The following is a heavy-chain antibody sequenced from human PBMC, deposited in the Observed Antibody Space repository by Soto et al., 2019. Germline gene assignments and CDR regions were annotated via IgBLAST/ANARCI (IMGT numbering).Heavy chain of an antibody. CDR1: GFSLNNYW. Sequence: GGSLRLSCAVSGFSLNNYWMHWVRQRPGKGLVWVARIYRDGTTSYADSVKGRFTISRDNAKNTVSLQMNSLKDEDTAVYYCMRGNTGYGNFDYWGQGTLVTVPQ. D-gene: IGHD5-12*01. V-gene: IGHV3-74*01. CDR2: IYRDGTT. J-gene: IGHJ4*02. CDR3: MRGNTGYGNFDY.